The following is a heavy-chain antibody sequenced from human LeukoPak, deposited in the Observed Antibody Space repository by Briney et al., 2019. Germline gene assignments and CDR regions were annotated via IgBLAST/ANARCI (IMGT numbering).Heavy chain of an antibody. CDR3: TTAPLSMVRGVILVDY. J-gene: IGHJ4*02. Sequence: GGSLRLSCAASGFTFSSYSMSWVRQAPGKGLEWVGRIKSKTDGGTTDYAAPVKGRFTISRDDSKNTLYLQMNSLKTEDTAVYYCTTAPLSMVRGVILVDYWGQGTLVTVSS. CDR1: GFTFSSYS. CDR2: IKSKTDGGTT. V-gene: IGHV3-15*01. D-gene: IGHD3-10*01.